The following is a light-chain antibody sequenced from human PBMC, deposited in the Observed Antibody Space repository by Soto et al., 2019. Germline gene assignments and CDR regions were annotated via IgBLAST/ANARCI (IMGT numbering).Light chain of an antibody. CDR2: DVS. Sequence: QSALTQPASVSGSPGQSITISCTGTSSDVGGYNYVSWYQQHPGKAPKVMIYDVSNRPSGVSNRFSGSKSGNTASLTISGLQAEDEADYYCTSCTSSGTRYVFGTGTKVTVL. J-gene: IGLJ1*01. CDR3: TSCTSSGTRYV. V-gene: IGLV2-14*01. CDR1: SSDVGGYNY.